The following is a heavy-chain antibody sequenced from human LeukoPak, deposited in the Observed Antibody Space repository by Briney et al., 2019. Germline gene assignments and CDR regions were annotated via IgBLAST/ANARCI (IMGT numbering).Heavy chain of an antibody. Sequence: APVKVSCKASGYTFTSYYMHWVRQAPGQGLEWMGIINPSGGSTSYAQKFQGRVTMTRDTSTSTVYMELSSLRSEDTAVYYCARGHYDILTGYLNWFDPWGQGTLITVSS. V-gene: IGHV1-46*01. CDR2: INPSGGST. CDR3: ARGHYDILTGYLNWFDP. J-gene: IGHJ5*02. D-gene: IGHD3-9*01. CDR1: GYTFTSYY.